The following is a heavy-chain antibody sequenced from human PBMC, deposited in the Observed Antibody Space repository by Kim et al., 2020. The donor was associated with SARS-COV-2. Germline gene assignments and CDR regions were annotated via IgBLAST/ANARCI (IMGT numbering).Heavy chain of an antibody. D-gene: IGHD3-10*01. V-gene: IGHV3-23*01. CDR2: FSGGGAKR. CDR3: AKCHYGWGHDAFDI. J-gene: IGHJ3*02. CDR1: GFTFDSYA. Sequence: GGSLRLSCAVSGFTFDSYAMSWVRQAPGKGLEWLSYFSGGGAKRFYAGLVKGRVTISRDNSKNTLLMQLNRLRAEDTAQYYCAKCHYGWGHDAFDIWG.